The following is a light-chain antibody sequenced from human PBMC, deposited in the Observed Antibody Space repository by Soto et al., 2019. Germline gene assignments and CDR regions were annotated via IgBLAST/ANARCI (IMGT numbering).Light chain of an antibody. V-gene: IGLV1-47*02. J-gene: IGLJ2*01. Sequence: QSVLTQPPSASGTPGQRVFISCSGSSSNIGGTNYAYWYQQLPGAAPKLLMHSNNLRPSGVPERISGSKSGTSASLAISGLRSEAEAVYYCASWDDRLGAVIFGGGTK. CDR3: ASWDDRLGAVI. CDR1: SSNIGGTNY. CDR2: SNN.